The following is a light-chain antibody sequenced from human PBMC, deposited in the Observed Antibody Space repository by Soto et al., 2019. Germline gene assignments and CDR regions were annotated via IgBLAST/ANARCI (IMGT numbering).Light chain of an antibody. Sequence: DIHMTMSPSTLSASVGDRVTITCRASQSISSWLAWYQQKPGKAPKLLIYAASSLQSGVPSRFSGSGSGTDFTLTISSLQPEDFATYYCQQANSFPFTFGQGTRLEIK. CDR2: AAS. CDR3: QQANSFPFT. J-gene: IGKJ5*01. V-gene: IGKV1D-12*01. CDR1: QSISSW.